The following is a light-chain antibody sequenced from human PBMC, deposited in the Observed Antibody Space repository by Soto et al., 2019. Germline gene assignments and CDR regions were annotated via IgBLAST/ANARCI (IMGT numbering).Light chain of an antibody. Sequence: DLHLTQSPSTLSASVGDRVTITCRASQSIGSWLAWYQQKPGKAPRLLIYKASSLASGVPSRFSGSGSGSEFTLTSRSLQHDDVSNCYCQQYKTYPLTFGGGTKVEIK. J-gene: IGKJ4*01. CDR3: QQYKTYPLT. CDR2: KAS. CDR1: QSIGSW. V-gene: IGKV1-5*03.